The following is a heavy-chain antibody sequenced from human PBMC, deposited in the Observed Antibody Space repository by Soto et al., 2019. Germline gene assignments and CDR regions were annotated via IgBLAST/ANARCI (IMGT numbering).Heavy chain of an antibody. Sequence: AAVKVSCKASGGTFSSYAISWVRHAPGQGLEWMGGIIPIFGTANYAQKFQGRVTITADESTSTAYMELSSLRSEDTAVYYCARAITMIVVVTGGFDPWGQGTLVTVSS. D-gene: IGHD3-22*01. CDR3: ARAITMIVVVTGGFDP. CDR2: IIPIFGTA. V-gene: IGHV1-69*13. J-gene: IGHJ5*02. CDR1: GGTFSSYA.